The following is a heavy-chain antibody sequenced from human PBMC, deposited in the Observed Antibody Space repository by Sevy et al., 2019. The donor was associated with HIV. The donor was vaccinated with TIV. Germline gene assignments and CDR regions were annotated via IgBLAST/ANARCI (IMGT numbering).Heavy chain of an antibody. CDR3: ARGGDYLLVDY. CDR1: GGSFSGFY. Sequence: SETLSLTCTVSGGSFSGFYWSWIRQPPGKGVQWIGEINHSGSTNYNSSLESRVTISVDTSKNQFSLKLTSVTAADTAVYYCARGGDYLLVDYWGQGNLVTVSS. D-gene: IGHD3-10*01. CDR2: INHSGST. V-gene: IGHV4-34*01. J-gene: IGHJ4*02.